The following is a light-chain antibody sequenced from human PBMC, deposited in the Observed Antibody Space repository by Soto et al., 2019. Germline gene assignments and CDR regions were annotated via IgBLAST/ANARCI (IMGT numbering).Light chain of an antibody. CDR1: QSVSSY. Sequence: DIELTQSPATLSLSLGERATISCRASQSVSSYLAWYQQKPGQAPRLLIYEASNRATGIPARFSGSGSGTDFTLTISSLEPEDFAVYYCQQRSNWLTFGQGTQLEIK. V-gene: IGKV3-11*01. J-gene: IGKJ5*01. CDR2: EAS. CDR3: QQRSNWLT.